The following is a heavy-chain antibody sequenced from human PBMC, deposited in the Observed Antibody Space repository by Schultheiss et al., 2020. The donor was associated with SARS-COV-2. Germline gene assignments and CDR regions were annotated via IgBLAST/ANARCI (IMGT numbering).Heavy chain of an antibody. J-gene: IGHJ4*01. CDR2: IWYDGSHK. V-gene: IGHV3-33*08. CDR3: ARDFFEWFGTAGY. CDR1: GFSVTSDY. Sequence: GGSLRLSCAASGFSVTSDYMSWVRQAPGKGLEWVAVIWYDGSHKYYADSVNGRFTISRDNSKNTLYLQMDSLRAEDTALYYCARDFFEWFGTAGYWGQGTLVTVSS. D-gene: IGHD3-3*01.